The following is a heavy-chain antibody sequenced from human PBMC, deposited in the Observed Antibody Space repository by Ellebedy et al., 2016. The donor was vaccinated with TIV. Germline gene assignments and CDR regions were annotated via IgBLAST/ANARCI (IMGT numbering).Heavy chain of an antibody. V-gene: IGHV3-23*01. D-gene: IGHD2-15*01. CDR2: ISNTGSRT. CDR1: GFTFSSYA. CDR3: AKGRGGGSKRSAPRYYFDY. J-gene: IGHJ4*02. Sequence: GESLKISCASSGFTFSSYAISWVRQAQGKGLEWVSTISNTGSRTYYADSVEGRFIISRDNSKRTLYLQMNSLRAEDTAVYYCAKGRGGGSKRSAPRYYFDYWGLGTLVTVSS.